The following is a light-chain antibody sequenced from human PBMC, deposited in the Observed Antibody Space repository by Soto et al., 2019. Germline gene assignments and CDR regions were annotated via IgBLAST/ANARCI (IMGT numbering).Light chain of an antibody. J-gene: IGLJ2*01. V-gene: IGLV2-8*01. CDR1: SSDVGGYNY. CDR2: DVI. CDR3: RSYGGNNNVL. Sequence: QSALTQPPSASGSPGQSVTISCTGTSSDVGGYNYVSWYQQHPGKAPKVMIYDVIKRPSGVPDRFSGSKSGNTASLTVSGLQAEDDADYYCRSYGGNNNVLFGGGTKLTVL.